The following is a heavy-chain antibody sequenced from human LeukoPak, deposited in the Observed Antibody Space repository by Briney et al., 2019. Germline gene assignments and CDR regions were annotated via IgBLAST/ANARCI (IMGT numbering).Heavy chain of an antibody. D-gene: IGHD2-15*01. Sequence: PSETLSLTCTVSGGSISSYYWSWIRQPPGKGLEWIGYIYYSGSTNYNPSLKSRVTISVDTSKNQFSLKLSSVTAADTAVYYCAKTEIYCSGGSCYSGFFDYWGQGTLATVSS. CDR2: IYYSGST. CDR1: GGSISSYY. V-gene: IGHV4-59*08. CDR3: AKTEIYCSGGSCYSGFFDY. J-gene: IGHJ4*02.